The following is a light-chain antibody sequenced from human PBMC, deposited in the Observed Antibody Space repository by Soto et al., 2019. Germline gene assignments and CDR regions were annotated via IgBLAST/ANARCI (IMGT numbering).Light chain of an antibody. CDR2: DVN. CDR1: SSDVGGYNY. CDR3: SSYTSSSALIL. Sequence: QPVLTQPASVSGSPGQSITISCTGTSSDVGGYNYVSWYQQHPGNAPKLMIFDVNSRPSGVSNRLSGSKSGNTASLTISGLQAEDEADYYCSSYTSSSALILFGGGTKLTVL. V-gene: IGLV2-14*03. J-gene: IGLJ2*01.